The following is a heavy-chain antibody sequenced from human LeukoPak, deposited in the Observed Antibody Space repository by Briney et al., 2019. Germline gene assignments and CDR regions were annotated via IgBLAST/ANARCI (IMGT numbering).Heavy chain of an antibody. Sequence: MTSETLSLTCTVSGGSISSSSYYWGWIRQPPGKGLEWIGSIYYSGSTYYNPSLKSRVTISVDTSKNQYSLKLSSVTAADTAVYYCATKGVATWAFDIWGQGTMVTVSS. CDR3: ATKGVATWAFDI. V-gene: IGHV4-39*07. CDR2: IYYSGST. D-gene: IGHD5-12*01. J-gene: IGHJ3*02. CDR1: GGSISSSSYY.